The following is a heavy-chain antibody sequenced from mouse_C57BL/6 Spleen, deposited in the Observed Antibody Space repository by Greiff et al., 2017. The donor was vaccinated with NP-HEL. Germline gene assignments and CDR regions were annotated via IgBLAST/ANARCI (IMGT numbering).Heavy chain of an antibody. CDR1: GFSLTSYA. CDR3: ARDPYYYVSSYGWYFDV. Sequence: QVQLKQSGPGLVAPSQSLSITCTVSGFSLTSYAISWVRQPPGKGLEWLGVIWTGGGTNYNSALKSRLSISKDNSKSQVFLKMNSLQTDDTARYYCARDPYYYVSSYGWYFDVWGTGTTVTVSS. V-gene: IGHV2-9-1*01. J-gene: IGHJ1*03. CDR2: IWTGGGT. D-gene: IGHD1-1*01.